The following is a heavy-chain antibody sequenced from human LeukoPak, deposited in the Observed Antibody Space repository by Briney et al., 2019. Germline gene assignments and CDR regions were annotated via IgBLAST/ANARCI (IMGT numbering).Heavy chain of an antibody. Sequence: PSETLSLTCTVSGVSISYYYWGWIRQPPGKGLEWIASIYFSGSTYYNPSLKSRVTISVDTSKNQFSLKLSSVTAADTAVYYCARLSRLITMVRGGAFDIWGQGTMVTVSS. D-gene: IGHD3-10*01. CDR1: GVSISYYY. J-gene: IGHJ3*02. V-gene: IGHV4-39*01. CDR3: ARLSRLITMVRGGAFDI. CDR2: IYFSGST.